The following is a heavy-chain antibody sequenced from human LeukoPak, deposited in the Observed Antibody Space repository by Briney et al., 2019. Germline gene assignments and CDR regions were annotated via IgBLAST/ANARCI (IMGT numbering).Heavy chain of an antibody. CDR1: GYTFTSYG. Sequence: ASVKVSCKASGYTFTSYGISWVRQAPGQGLEWTGWISAYNGNTNHAQKLQGRVTMTTDTSTSTAYMELRSLRSDDTAVYYCARSPSQYYYYYYMGVWGKGTTVTVSS. D-gene: IGHD2-2*01. CDR2: ISAYNGNT. CDR3: ARSPSQYYYYYYMGV. J-gene: IGHJ6*03. V-gene: IGHV1-18*01.